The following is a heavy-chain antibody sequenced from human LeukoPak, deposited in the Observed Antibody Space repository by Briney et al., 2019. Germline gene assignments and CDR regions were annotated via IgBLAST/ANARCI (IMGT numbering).Heavy chain of an antibody. CDR3: ARGLDIVVVPAAALYFDY. CDR2: INHSGST. Sequence: SEILSLTCAVYGGSFSGYYWSWIRQPPGKGLEWIGEINHSGSTNYNPSLKSRVTISVDTSKNQFSLKLSSVTAADTAVYYCARGLDIVVVPAAALYFDYWGQGTLVTVSS. CDR1: GGSFSGYY. V-gene: IGHV4-34*01. J-gene: IGHJ4*02. D-gene: IGHD2-2*03.